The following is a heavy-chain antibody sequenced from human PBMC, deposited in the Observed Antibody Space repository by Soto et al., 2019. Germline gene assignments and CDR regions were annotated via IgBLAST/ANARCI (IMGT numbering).Heavy chain of an antibody. CDR2: ISYSGST. CDR1: GGSISSYH. Sequence: QVQLQESGPGLVKPSETLSLTCTVSGGSISSYHWSWIRQPPGKGLEWIGYISYSGSTNYNPSLKSRVTISVDTSKNQFSLKLSSVTAADTAVYYFADSGDATRGGSSFYYYGLNVWGQGTTVTVSS. V-gene: IGHV4-59*12. D-gene: IGHD2-21*02. CDR3: ADSGDATRGGSSFYYYGLNV. J-gene: IGHJ6*02.